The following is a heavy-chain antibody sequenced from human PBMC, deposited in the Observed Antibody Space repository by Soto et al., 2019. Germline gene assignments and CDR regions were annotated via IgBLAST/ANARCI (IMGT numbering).Heavy chain of an antibody. CDR2: IYYSGST. CDR3: ARVTLYCGGDCYLPWGSWFDP. Sequence: SETLSLTCTVSGGSVSSGSYYWSWIRQPPGKGLEWIGYIYYSGSTNYNPSLKSRVTISVDTSKNQFSLKLSSVTAADTAVYYCARVTLYCGGDCYLPWGSWFDPWGQGTLVTVSS. CDR1: GGSVSSGSYY. J-gene: IGHJ5*02. D-gene: IGHD2-21*02. V-gene: IGHV4-61*01.